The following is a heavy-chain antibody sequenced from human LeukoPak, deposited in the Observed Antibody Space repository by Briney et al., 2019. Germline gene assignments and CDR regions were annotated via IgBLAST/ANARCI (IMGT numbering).Heavy chain of an antibody. CDR3: ARARSGIAGFDP. J-gene: IGHJ5*02. Sequence: PSETLSLTCTVSGYSISSGYYWGWIRQPPGKGLEWIGSIYHSGSTYYNPSLKSRVTKSVDTSKNQFSLKPSSVTAADTAVYYCARARSGIAGFDPWGQGTLVTVSS. D-gene: IGHD6-13*01. CDR1: GYSISSGYY. CDR2: IYHSGST. V-gene: IGHV4-38-2*02.